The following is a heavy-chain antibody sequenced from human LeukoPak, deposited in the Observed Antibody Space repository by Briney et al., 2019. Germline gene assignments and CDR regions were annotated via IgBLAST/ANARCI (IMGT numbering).Heavy chain of an antibody. D-gene: IGHD3-22*01. CDR3: PRSSYDSSGSYYFDY. Sequence: GGSLRLSCAASGFTFTGYDMHWVRQAIGKGLEWVSTIGTAGDTYYPGSVKGRFTSSRENARNSLYLHLNNLRAGDTAVYYCPRSSYDSSGSYYFDYWGQGTLVTVSS. J-gene: IGHJ4*02. CDR2: IGTAGDT. CDR1: GFTFTGYD. V-gene: IGHV3-13*01.